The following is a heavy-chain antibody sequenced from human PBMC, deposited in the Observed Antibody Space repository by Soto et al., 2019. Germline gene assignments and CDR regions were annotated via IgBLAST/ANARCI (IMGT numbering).Heavy chain of an antibody. CDR1: GGSISSYY. J-gene: IGHJ2*01. V-gene: IGHV4-59*08. CDR3: ARQRYSSSWHHWYFDL. D-gene: IGHD6-13*01. Sequence: QVQLQESGPGLVKPSETLSLTCTVSGGSISSYYWSWIRQPPGKGLEWIGYIYYSGSTNYNPSLRSRVTISVDPSKNQFSLKLSSVTAADTAVYYCARQRYSSSWHHWYFDLWGRGTLVTVSS. CDR2: IYYSGST.